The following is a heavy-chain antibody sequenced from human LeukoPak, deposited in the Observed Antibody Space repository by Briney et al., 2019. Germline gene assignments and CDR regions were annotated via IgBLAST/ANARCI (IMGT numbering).Heavy chain of an antibody. CDR3: VRGVGVSRFNYLDS. CDR2: IWYDASNK. V-gene: IGHV3-33*01. CDR1: GFTFSSFG. J-gene: IGHJ4*02. Sequence: GGSLRLSCAASGFTFSSFGMHWVRQAPGKGLEWVAVIWYDASNKYYADSVKGRFTISRDNPKNTLYLQMNSLRDDDTAVYYCVRGVGVSRFNYLDSWGQGTLVIVSS. D-gene: IGHD6-13*01.